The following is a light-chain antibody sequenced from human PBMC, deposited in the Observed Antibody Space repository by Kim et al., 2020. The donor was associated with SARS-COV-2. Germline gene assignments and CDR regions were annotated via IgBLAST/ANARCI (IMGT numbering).Light chain of an antibody. CDR3: QSYDSSNWV. CDR1: SGSIASNY. J-gene: IGLJ3*02. V-gene: IGLV6-57*02. CDR2: EDN. Sequence: GKTVTISCTGSSGSIASNYVQWYQQRPGSAPSTVIYEDNHRPSGVPDRFSGSIDSSSNSASLTSSGLKTEDEADYYCQSYDSSNWVFGGGTQLTVL.